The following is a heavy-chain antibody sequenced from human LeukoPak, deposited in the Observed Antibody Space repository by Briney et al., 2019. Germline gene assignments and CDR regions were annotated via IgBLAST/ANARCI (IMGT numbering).Heavy chain of an antibody. J-gene: IGHJ5*02. Sequence: PGGSLRLSCAVSGFTVSSNYMSWVRQAPGKGLEWVSVIYSGGDTYYADSVKGRLTISRDNAKNSLYLQMNSLRAEDTAVYYCARDGCSSTSCYSPWGQGTLVTVSS. V-gene: IGHV3-53*01. D-gene: IGHD2-2*01. CDR2: IYSGGDT. CDR3: ARDGCSSTSCYSP. CDR1: GFTVSSNY.